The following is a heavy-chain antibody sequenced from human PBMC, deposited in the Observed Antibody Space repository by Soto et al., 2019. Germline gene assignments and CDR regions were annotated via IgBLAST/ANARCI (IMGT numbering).Heavy chain of an antibody. D-gene: IGHD3-10*01. CDR2: IYSTGTT. CDR1: GFTVGNNY. V-gene: IGHV3-53*01. J-gene: IGHJ4*02. Sequence: EVQLVESGGGLIQPGGSLKLSCAASGFTVGNNYMSWVRQAPGKGPEWVSLIYSTGTTKYADSVKGRFTVSRDNAKNTLYLQMNSLRAEDTAVYYCAKDGRGSGSHYNSFGYWGQGTLVTVSS. CDR3: AKDGRGSGSHYNSFGY.